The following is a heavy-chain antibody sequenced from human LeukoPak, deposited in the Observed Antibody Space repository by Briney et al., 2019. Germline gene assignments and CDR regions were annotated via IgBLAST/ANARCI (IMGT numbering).Heavy chain of an antibody. J-gene: IGHJ6*03. CDR3: ARLRGRDGYNALYYYYYMDV. D-gene: IGHD5-24*01. CDR2: IYPGDSDT. CDR1: GYSFTNYW. V-gene: IGHV5-51*01. Sequence: GESLNISCKVSGYSFTNYWIGWVRQMPGKGLEWMGIIYPGDSDTRYSPSFQGQVTISADKSISTAYLQWSSLKASDTAMYYCARLRGRDGYNALYYYYYMDVWGKGTTVTISS.